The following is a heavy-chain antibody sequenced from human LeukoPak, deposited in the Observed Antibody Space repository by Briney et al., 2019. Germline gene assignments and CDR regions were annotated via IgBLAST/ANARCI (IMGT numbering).Heavy chain of an antibody. CDR3: AREYNSSRYDY. CDR1: GGSISSSVYY. J-gene: IGHJ4*02. D-gene: IGHD3-22*01. V-gene: IGHV4-39*07. CDR2: VYYSGTT. Sequence: SETLSLTCSVSGGSISSSVYYWGWIRQPPGKGLEWIGSVYYSGTTYYNPSLKSRVTISVDTSKNQFSLRLSSVTAADTAVYYCAREYNSSRYDYWGQGTLVSVSS.